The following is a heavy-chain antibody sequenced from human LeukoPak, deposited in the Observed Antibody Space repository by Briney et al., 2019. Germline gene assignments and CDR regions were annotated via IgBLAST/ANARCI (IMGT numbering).Heavy chain of an antibody. CDR3: ARARGYCSSTSCYYYYGMDV. Sequence: SETLSLTCTVSGYSISNGYYWGWIRQPPGKGLEWIGSLHHSGTTYYNPSLKSRVTISVDTSKNQFSLKLSSVTAADTAVYYCARARGYCSSTSCYYYYGMDVWGQGTTVTVSS. CDR1: GYSISNGYY. V-gene: IGHV4-38-2*02. D-gene: IGHD2-2*01. CDR2: LHHSGTT. J-gene: IGHJ6*02.